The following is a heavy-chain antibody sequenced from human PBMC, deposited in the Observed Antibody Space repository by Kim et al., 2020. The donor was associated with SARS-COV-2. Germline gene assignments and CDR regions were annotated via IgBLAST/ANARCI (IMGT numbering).Heavy chain of an antibody. CDR3: ARGASFSFGYYYYMDV. D-gene: IGHD5-18*01. J-gene: IGHJ6*03. CDR1: GGSFSGYY. Sequence: SETLSLTCAVYGGSFSGYYWSWIRQPPGKGLEWIGEINHSGSTNYNPSLKSRVTISVDTSKNQFSLKLSSVTAADTAVYYCARGASFSFGYYYYMDVWGKGTTVTVSS. CDR2: INHSGST. V-gene: IGHV4-34*01.